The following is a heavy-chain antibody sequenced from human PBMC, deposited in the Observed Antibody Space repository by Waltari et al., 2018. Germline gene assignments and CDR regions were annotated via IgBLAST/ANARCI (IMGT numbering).Heavy chain of an antibody. Sequence: QVQMRQWGAGLLEPSETLSLTCAVYGGSLSGYSWTWIRQTPGKGLEWIGEINHSGSTNYRSSLKSRVTISLDASNNQFSLKLSSVTAADTAIYYCARDGRGFNYGSGTYNYWGQGTLVTVSS. V-gene: IGHV4-34*01. D-gene: IGHD3-10*01. J-gene: IGHJ4*02. CDR1: GGSLSGYS. CDR3: ARDGRGFNYGSGTYNY. CDR2: INHSGST.